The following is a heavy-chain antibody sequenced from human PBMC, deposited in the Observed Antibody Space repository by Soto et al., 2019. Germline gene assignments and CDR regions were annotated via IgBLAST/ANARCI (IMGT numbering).Heavy chain of an antibody. Sequence: QVQLVQSGAEVKKPGSSVKVSCKASGDTDTNYVISWVRQAPGQVLEWMGGIFPKFGTTYSAQKLQDRLTITADESTSTVYMQLSSLMLDETAVYYCESEMTFGKLSVVWGQGTTVTVSS. CDR1: GDTDTNYV. D-gene: IGHD3-16*02. J-gene: IGHJ6*02. V-gene: IGHV1-69*01. CDR3: ESEMTFGKLSVV. CDR2: IFPKFGTT.